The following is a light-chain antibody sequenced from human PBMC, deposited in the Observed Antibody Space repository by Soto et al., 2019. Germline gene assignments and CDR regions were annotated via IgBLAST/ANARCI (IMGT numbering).Light chain of an antibody. CDR2: DVS. J-gene: IGLJ1*01. Sequence: QSALTQPPSASGSPGQSVTISCTGTSSDVGGYNYVSWYQQHPGKAPKLMMYDVSKRPSGVPDRFSGSKSGNTASLTVSGLQAEDEADYYCSSYAGSNSYVFGTGTKVTVL. CDR3: SSYAGSNSYV. V-gene: IGLV2-8*01. CDR1: SSDVGGYNY.